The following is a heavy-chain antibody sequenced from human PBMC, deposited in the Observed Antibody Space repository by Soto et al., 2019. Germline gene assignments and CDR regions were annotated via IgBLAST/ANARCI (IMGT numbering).Heavy chain of an antibody. V-gene: IGHV1-3*01. CDR3: ARVKRPEYSSSWYLAY. Sequence: ASVKVSCKASGYTFTSYAMHWVRQAPGKRLEWMGWINADNGNTKYSQKKQDRNTISCDTSASTAYMELSSLSSEDTAVYYFARVKRPEYSSSWYLAYWGQGTLVTVSS. CDR1: GYTFTSYA. J-gene: IGHJ4*02. CDR2: INADNGNT. D-gene: IGHD6-13*01.